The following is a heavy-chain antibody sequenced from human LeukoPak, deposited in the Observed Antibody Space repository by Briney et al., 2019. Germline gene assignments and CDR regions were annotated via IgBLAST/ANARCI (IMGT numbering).Heavy chain of an antibody. CDR2: IDWDGDN. D-gene: IGHD4-17*01. CDR1: GFSLTTNGMC. V-gene: IGHV2-70*11. CDR3: ARIITTVTHDAFDI. J-gene: IGHJ3*02. Sequence: SGPALVKATQTLTLTCTFSGFSLTTNGMCVSWIRLPPGKALEWLARIDWDGDNYYSTSLRTRLTIPKDTSKNQVVLTMTNMDPVDTATYYCARIITTVTHDAFDIWGQGTMVTVSS.